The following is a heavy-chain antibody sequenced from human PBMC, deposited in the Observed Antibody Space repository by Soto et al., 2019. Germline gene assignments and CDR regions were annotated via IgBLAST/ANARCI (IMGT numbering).Heavy chain of an antibody. CDR1: GGTFTSYA. J-gene: IGHJ3*02. V-gene: IGHV1-69*12. CDR3: ARVVSRELRLLDPLDI. CDR2: IIPMFGST. D-gene: IGHD2-15*01. Sequence: QVQLVQPGAEVVKPGSSVRVSCKASGGTFTSYAINWVRQAPGQGLEWMGGIIPMFGSTKYAQKFEGRLTLTADESTGTAYMELRSLTSDDTAVYFCARVVSRELRLLDPLDIWGQGTTVTVSS.